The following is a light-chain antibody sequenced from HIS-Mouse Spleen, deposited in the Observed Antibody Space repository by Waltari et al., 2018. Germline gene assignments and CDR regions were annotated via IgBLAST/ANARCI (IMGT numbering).Light chain of an antibody. CDR1: SSDVGGYNY. CDR2: DVS. V-gene: IGLV2-14*03. CDR3: SSYTSSSFNVV. Sequence: QSALTQPAPVSGSPGPSITLSRTGTSSDVGGYNYVSWYQQHPGKAPKRMSYDVSNRPSGVSNRFSGSKSGNTASLTISGLQAEDEADYYCSSYTSSSFNVVFGGGTKLTVL. J-gene: IGLJ2*01.